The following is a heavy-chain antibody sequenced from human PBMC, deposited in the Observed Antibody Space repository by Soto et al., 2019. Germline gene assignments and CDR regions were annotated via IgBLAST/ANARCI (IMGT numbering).Heavy chain of an antibody. J-gene: IGHJ4*02. CDR3: ARTNQDIVATIIGYYFDY. V-gene: IGHV1-46*03. Sequence: ASVKVSCKASGYTFTSYYMHWVRQAPGQGLEWMGIINPSGGSTSYAQKFQGRVTMTRDTSTSTVYMELSSLRSEDTAVYYCARTNQDIVATIIGYYFDYWGQGTLVTVSS. D-gene: IGHD5-12*01. CDR2: INPSGGST. CDR1: GYTFTSYY.